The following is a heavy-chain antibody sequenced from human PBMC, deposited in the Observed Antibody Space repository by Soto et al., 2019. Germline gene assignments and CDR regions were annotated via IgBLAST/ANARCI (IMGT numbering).Heavy chain of an antibody. Sequence: PSETLSLTCTVSGGSISSGGYYWSWIRQHPGKGLEWIGYIYYSGSTYYNPSLKSRVTISVDTSKDQFSLKLSSVTAADTAVYYCARDFVVRGVDPYYYGMDVWGKGTTVTVSS. CDR3: ARDFVVRGVDPYYYGMDV. CDR1: GGSISSGGYY. CDR2: IYYSGST. V-gene: IGHV4-31*03. J-gene: IGHJ6*04. D-gene: IGHD3-10*01.